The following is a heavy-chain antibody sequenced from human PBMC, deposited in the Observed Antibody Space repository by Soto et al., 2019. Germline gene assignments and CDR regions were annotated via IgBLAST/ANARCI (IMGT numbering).Heavy chain of an antibody. CDR3: VNILAQSFDY. Sequence: EVQLLESGGGLVQPGRSLRLSCAASGFTFSTYAMSWVRQAPGKGLEWVSSIDRNVGGSTNYAESVRGRVTISRDTPKDSLYLQMNSLRAGATAVSYCVNILAQSFDYWGQGTLVTVSS. J-gene: IGHJ4*02. CDR1: GFTFSTYA. V-gene: IGHV3-23*01. CDR2: IDRNVGGST.